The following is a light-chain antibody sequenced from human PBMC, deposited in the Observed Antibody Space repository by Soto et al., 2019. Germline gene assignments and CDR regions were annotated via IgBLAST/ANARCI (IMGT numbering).Light chain of an antibody. J-gene: IGKJ1*01. CDR1: QAVLNNY. V-gene: IGKV3-20*01. Sequence: DIVLTQSPVTLSLSPGERATLSCRASQAVLNNYLAWFQQKPGQAPRLLISGVSTRAAGIPDRFSGSGSATAFPLTISSLEPDDFAVYYCQQFCISPWAFRQGTKVEIK. CDR3: QQFCISPWA. CDR2: GVS.